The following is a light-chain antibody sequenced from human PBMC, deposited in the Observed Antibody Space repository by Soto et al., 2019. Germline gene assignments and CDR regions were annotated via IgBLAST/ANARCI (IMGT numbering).Light chain of an antibody. CDR2: GAS. V-gene: IGKV3-15*01. J-gene: IGKJ1*01. CDR1: QSVSSN. Sequence: DIVLTQSPGTLSLSPGARATLSCRASQSVSSNHLAWYQQKPGQAPRLLIYGASTRATGIPARFSGSGSGTEFTLTISSLRSEDFAAYYCHQYNNWPSWTFGQGTKVDIK. CDR3: HQYNNWPSWT.